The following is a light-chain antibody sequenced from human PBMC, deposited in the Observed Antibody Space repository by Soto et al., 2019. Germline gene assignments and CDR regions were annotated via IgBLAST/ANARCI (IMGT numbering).Light chain of an antibody. CDR2: KAS. V-gene: IGKV1-5*03. CDR1: QSISNW. J-gene: IGKJ1*01. Sequence: DIQMTQSPSTLSASVGERVTITCRASQSISNWLAWYQQKPGKAPKLLIYKASSLRSGVPSRFSGSGSGTEFTLTISSLQPDDFATYYCQQYNSYWAFGQGTKVEI. CDR3: QQYNSYWA.